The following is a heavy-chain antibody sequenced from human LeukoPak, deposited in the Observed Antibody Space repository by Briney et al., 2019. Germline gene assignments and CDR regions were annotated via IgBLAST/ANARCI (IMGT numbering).Heavy chain of an antibody. CDR3: ARSLSYTIPARYYFDY. J-gene: IGHJ4*02. CDR1: GGSISSGGYY. CDR2: IYHSGST. Sequence: SQTLSLTCTVSGGSISSGGYYWSWIRQPPGKGLEWIGYIYHSGSTYYNPSLKSRVTISVDRSKNQFSLKLSSVTAADTAVYYCARSLSYTIPARYYFDYWGQGTLVTVSS. D-gene: IGHD3-16*01. V-gene: IGHV4-30-2*01.